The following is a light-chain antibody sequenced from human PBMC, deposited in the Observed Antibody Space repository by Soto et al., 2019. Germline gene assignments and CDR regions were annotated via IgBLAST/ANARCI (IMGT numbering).Light chain of an antibody. CDR3: QQYGGSPRT. CDR2: GAS. CDR1: QSVTGNS. J-gene: IGKJ5*01. Sequence: EFVLTQSPGTLSLSPGERATLSCRASQSVTGNSLAWYQQKLGRAPRVLIYGASNRATGIPDRFSGSGSGTDFTLTITRLEPEDFAVYFCQQYGGSPRTFGQGTRLEIK. V-gene: IGKV3-20*01.